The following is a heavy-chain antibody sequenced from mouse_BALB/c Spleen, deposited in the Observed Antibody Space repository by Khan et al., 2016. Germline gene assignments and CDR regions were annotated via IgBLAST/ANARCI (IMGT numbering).Heavy chain of an antibody. CDR3: AISGGSPYYAMDY. CDR2: INSNTGET. J-gene: IGHJ4*01. D-gene: IGHD1-1*02. CDR1: GYTFTNYG. Sequence: QIQLVQSGPELKKPGETVKISCKASGYTFTNYGMNWVKQAPGKGLKWMGWINSNTGETTYAEEFKGRFAFSLETSASTAYLQINNLKNEDTATYVCAISGGSPYYAMDYWGQGTSVTVSS. V-gene: IGHV9-3*02.